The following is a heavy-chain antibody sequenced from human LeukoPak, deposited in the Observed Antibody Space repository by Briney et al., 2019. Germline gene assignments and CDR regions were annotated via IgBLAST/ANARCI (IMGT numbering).Heavy chain of an antibody. CDR1: GFTFSSYW. V-gene: IGHV3-7*01. Sequence: GGSLRLSCAASGFTFSSYWMSWVRQAPGKGLEWVANIKQDGSEKYYVDSVKGRFTISRDNAKNSLYLQMNSLRAEDTAVYYCARDSVSEGYYYDSSGSYYYGMDVWGQGTTVTVSS. J-gene: IGHJ6*02. CDR3: ARDSVSEGYYYDSSGSYYYGMDV. D-gene: IGHD3-22*01. CDR2: IKQDGSEK.